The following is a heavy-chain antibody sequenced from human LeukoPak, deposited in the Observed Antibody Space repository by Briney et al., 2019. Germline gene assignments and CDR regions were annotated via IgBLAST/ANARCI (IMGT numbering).Heavy chain of an antibody. J-gene: IGHJ4*02. CDR2: INPNSGGK. Sequence: ASLKVSFKASVYTFTDYYMHAVRQAPGQGLEWMGWINPNSGGKNYAQKFQGRVTMTRDTSISTAYMELSRLGSDDKAVYYCAAIVGTDFDYWGQGTLVTVSS. D-gene: IGHD5-12*01. V-gene: IGHV1-2*02. CDR1: VYTFTDYY. CDR3: AAIVGTDFDY.